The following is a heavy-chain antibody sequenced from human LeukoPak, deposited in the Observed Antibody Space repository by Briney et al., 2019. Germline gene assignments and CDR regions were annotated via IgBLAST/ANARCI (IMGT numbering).Heavy chain of an antibody. D-gene: IGHD3-22*01. CDR1: GFTFSSYG. CDR3: AKDQRTDYYYDSSGYHGAAFDI. Sequence: GGSLRLSCAASGFTFSSYGMHWVRQAPGKGLEWVAFIRYDGSNKYYADSVKGRFTISRDNSKNTLYLHVNSLRPEDTAVYYCAKDQRTDYYYDSSGYHGAAFDIWGQGTMVTVSS. V-gene: IGHV3-30*02. CDR2: IRYDGSNK. J-gene: IGHJ3*02.